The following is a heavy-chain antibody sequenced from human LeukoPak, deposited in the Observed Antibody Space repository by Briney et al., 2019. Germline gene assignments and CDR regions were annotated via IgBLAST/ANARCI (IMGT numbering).Heavy chain of an antibody. CDR2: ISSSSSTI. V-gene: IGHV3-48*04. CDR1: GFTFSSYS. CDR3: ARDQFYYDSSGYYDEYFQH. J-gene: IGHJ1*01. Sequence: GGSLRLSCAASGFTFSSYSMNWVRQAPGKGLEWVSYISSSSSTIYYADSVKGRFTISRDNAKNSLYLQMNSLRAEDTAVYYCARDQFYYDSSGYYDEYFQHWGQGTLVTVSS. D-gene: IGHD3-22*01.